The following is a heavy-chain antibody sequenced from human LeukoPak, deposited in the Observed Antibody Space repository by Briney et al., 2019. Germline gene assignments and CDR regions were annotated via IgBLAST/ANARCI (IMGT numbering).Heavy chain of an antibody. J-gene: IGHJ4*02. D-gene: IGHD3-3*01. V-gene: IGHV3-30*04. CDR3: ARDRGGAYDFWSGYYTGYFDY. Sequence: GGSLRLSCAASGFSFSSYAMHWVRQAPGKGLEWVAIISYDGSYKYYADSVKGRFTISRDNAKNSLYLQMNRLRAEDTAVYYCARDRGGAYDFWSGYYTGYFDYWGQGTLVPVSS. CDR2: ISYDGSYK. CDR1: GFSFSSYA.